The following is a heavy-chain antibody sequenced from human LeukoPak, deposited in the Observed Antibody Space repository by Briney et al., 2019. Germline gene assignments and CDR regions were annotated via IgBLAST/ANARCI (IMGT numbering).Heavy chain of an antibody. CDR3: AREGVVVVAATGYYYYMDV. D-gene: IGHD2-15*01. Sequence: ASVKVSCKASGYTFTGYYMHWVRQAPGQGLEWMGRIIPIFGTANYAQKFQGRVTITTDESTSTAYMELSSLRSEDTAVYYCAREGVVVVAATGYYYYMDVWGKGTTVTVSS. J-gene: IGHJ6*03. V-gene: IGHV1-69*05. CDR2: IIPIFGTA. CDR1: GYTFTGYY.